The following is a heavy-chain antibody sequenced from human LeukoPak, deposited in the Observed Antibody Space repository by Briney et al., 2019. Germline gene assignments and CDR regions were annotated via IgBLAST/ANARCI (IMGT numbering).Heavy chain of an antibody. CDR1: GFAFSSYA. V-gene: IGHV3-23*01. J-gene: IGHJ3*02. Sequence: GGSLRLSCAASGFAFSSYAMNWVRQAPGKGLEWVSTISGSGGSTYYADSVKGRFTISRDNSKNTLYLQMNSLRAEDTAVYYRAKDRRWATVTGVAFDIWGQGTMLTVSS. CDR2: ISGSGGST. CDR3: AKDRRWATVTGVAFDI. D-gene: IGHD4-17*01.